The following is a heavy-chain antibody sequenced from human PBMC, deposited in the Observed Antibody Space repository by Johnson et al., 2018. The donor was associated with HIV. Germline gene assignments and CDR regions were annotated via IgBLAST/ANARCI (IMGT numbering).Heavy chain of an antibody. V-gene: IGHV3-66*01. J-gene: IGHJ3*02. CDR1: GFTFSSND. CDR3: ARAPSRLRYFDWSEDAFDI. CDR2: IYSGGST. Sequence: VQLVESGGGVVRPGGSLRLSCAASGFTFSSNDMHWVRQATGKGLEWVSVIYSGGSTYYADSVKGRFTISRDNSKNTLYLQMNSLRAEDTAVYYCARAPSRLRYFDWSEDAFDIWGQGTMVTVSS. D-gene: IGHD3-9*01.